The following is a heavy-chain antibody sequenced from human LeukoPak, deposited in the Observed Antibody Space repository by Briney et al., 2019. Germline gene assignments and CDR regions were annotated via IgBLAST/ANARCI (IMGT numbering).Heavy chain of an antibody. CDR3: VSSYYEVWTGSYPPAFDY. D-gene: IGHD3-3*01. V-gene: IGHV4-39*01. Sequence: ADTLSLPCTVSGDSLSGSSYYCPRVRRPPGKGLWRIENICYSMITYYTPSRKSRLTITVDVSRNQFSLKLTSVTAADTAVYYCVSSYYEVWTGSYPPAFDYWGGGTMVTVS. CDR1: GDSLSGSSYY. J-gene: IGHJ4*02. CDR2: ICYSMIT.